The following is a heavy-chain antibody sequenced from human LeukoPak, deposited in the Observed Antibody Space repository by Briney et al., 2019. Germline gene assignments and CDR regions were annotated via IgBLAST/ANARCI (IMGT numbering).Heavy chain of an antibody. CDR1: GFSFSTYS. Sequence: GGSLRLSCAASGFSFSTYSMNWVRQAPGKGLEWVAVISYDGSNKYYADSVKGRFTISRDNSKNTLYLQMNSLRAEDTAVYYCARDRGSIAVAGTWFDPWGQGTLVTVSS. CDR3: ARDRGSIAVAGTWFDP. V-gene: IGHV3-30*03. D-gene: IGHD6-19*01. J-gene: IGHJ5*02. CDR2: ISYDGSNK.